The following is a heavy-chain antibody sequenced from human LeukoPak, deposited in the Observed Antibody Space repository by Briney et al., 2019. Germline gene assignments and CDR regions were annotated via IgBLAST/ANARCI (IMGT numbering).Heavy chain of an antibody. V-gene: IGHV3-30*02. Sequence: GGSLRLSCAASGFTFSTYGMHWVRQAPGKGLEWVAFIRYDGSNKYYADSVKGRFTISRDNSKNTLYLQMNSLRAEDTAVYYCARDWTGSFWFDPWGQGTLVTVSS. CDR2: IRYDGSNK. J-gene: IGHJ5*02. D-gene: IGHD3/OR15-3a*01. CDR1: GFTFSTYG. CDR3: ARDWTGSFWFDP.